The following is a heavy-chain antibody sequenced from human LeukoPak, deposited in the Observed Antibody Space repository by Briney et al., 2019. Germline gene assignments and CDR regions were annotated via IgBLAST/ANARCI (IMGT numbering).Heavy chain of an antibody. CDR1: GFTFSSYE. CDR2: ISSSGSTI. V-gene: IGHV3-48*03. Sequence: GGSLRLSCAASGFTFSSYEMNWVRQAPGKGLEWVSYISSSGSTIYYADSVKGRFTISRDNAKNSLYLQMNSLRAEDTAVYYCAVVTYYYDSSGDSSDCWGQGTLVTVSS. J-gene: IGHJ4*02. D-gene: IGHD3-22*01. CDR3: AVVTYYYDSSGDSSDC.